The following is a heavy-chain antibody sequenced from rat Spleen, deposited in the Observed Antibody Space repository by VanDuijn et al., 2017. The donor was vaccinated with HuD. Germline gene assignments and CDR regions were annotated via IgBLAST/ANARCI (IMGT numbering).Heavy chain of an antibody. CDR2: ISYDGSST. CDR3: AVAGFAY. J-gene: IGHJ3*01. CDR1: GFTFSDHY. Sequence: EVKLVESGGGLVQPGRSLKLSCAASGFTFSDHYMAWVRPAPTKGLEWVATISYDGSSTYYRDSVTGRFTISRDNAKSTLFLRMDSLRSEDTATYYCAVAGFAYWGQGTLVTVSS. V-gene: IGHV5-7*01.